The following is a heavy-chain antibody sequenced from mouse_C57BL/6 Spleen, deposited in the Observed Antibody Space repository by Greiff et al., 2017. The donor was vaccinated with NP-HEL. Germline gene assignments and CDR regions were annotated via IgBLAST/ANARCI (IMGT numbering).Heavy chain of an antibody. Sequence: EVHLVESGEGLVKPGGSLKLSCAASGFTFSSYAMSWVRQTPEKRLEWVAYISSGGDYIYYADTVKGRFTISRDNARNTLYLQMSSLKSEDTAMYYCTRVRTVYYFDYWGQGTTLTVSS. D-gene: IGHD2-14*01. J-gene: IGHJ2*01. CDR2: ISSGGDYI. CDR3: TRVRTVYYFDY. CDR1: GFTFSSYA. V-gene: IGHV5-9-1*02.